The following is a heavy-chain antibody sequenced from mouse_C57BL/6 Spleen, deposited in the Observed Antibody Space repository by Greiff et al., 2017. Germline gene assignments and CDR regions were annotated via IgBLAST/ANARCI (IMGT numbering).Heavy chain of an antibody. CDR1: GYSITSGYY. Sequence: ESGPGLVKPSQSLSLTCSVTGYSITSGYYWNWIRQFPGNKLEWMGYISYDGSNNYNPSLKNRISFTRDPSKNQFFLKLNSVTTEDTATYYCASDLGYDYPFAYWGQGTLVTVSA. V-gene: IGHV3-6*01. CDR2: ISYDGSN. J-gene: IGHJ3*01. D-gene: IGHD2-4*01. CDR3: ASDLGYDYPFAY.